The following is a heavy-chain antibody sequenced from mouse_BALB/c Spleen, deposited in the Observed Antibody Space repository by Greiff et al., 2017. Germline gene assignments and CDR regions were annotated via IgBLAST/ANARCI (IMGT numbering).Heavy chain of an antibody. D-gene: IGHD2-1*01. CDR1: GFTFSSFG. V-gene: IGHV5-17*02. J-gene: IGHJ3*01. CDR3: ARAYGNYLFAY. CDR2: ISSGSSTI. Sequence: EVHLVESGGGLVQPGGSRKLSCAASGFTFSSFGMHWVRQAPEKGLEWVAYISSGSSTIYYADTVKGRFTISRDNPKNTLFLQMTSLRSEDTAMYYCARAYGNYLFAYWGQGTLVTVSA.